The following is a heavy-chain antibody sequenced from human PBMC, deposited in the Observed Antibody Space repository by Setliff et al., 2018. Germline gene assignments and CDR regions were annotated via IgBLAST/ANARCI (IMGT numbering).Heavy chain of an antibody. J-gene: IGHJ6*03. CDR2: IYTSWST. D-gene: IGHD3-3*01. Sequence: ASETLSLTCSVSGTSLDSIANGNQFWGWIRQPAGKGLEWLGQIYTSWSTNYNPSLKGRATLSIDASKRQFSLKLTSVTAADTAVYYCARMSGFLYMDVWGKGTTVTVSS. CDR1: GTSLDSIANGNQF. CDR3: ARMSGFLYMDV. V-gene: IGHV4-61*09.